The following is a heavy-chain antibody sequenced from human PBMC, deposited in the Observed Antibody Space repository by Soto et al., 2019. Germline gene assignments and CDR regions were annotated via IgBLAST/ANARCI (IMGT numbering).Heavy chain of an antibody. CDR2: ILHDGSAE. CDR1: GFIFTSYG. V-gene: IGHV3-30*03. J-gene: IGHJ6*02. CDR3: ARSRDGYSFYFYYGMDG. Sequence: GGSLRLSCAASGFIFTSYGMHWVRQAPGKGLEWMALILHDGSAEYYADSVKVRFTISRDNSKNTLYLQMNSLTAEDTAVYYCARSRDGYSFYFYYGMDGWGQGTTVTVSS. D-gene: IGHD4-4*01.